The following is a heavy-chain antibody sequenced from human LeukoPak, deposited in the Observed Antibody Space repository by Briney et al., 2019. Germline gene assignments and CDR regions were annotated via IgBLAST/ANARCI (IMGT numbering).Heavy chain of an antibody. CDR2: ISSSGSTI. CDR1: GFTFSDYY. J-gene: IGHJ4*02. CDR3: ARSPLSGGQQLVTLPFDY. Sequence: GGSLRLSCAASGFTFSDYYMSWIRQAPGKGLEWVSYISSSGSTIYYADSVKGRFTISRDNAKNSLYLQMNSLRAEDTAVYYCARSPLSGGQQLVTLPFDYWGQGTLVIVSS. V-gene: IGHV3-11*01. D-gene: IGHD6-13*01.